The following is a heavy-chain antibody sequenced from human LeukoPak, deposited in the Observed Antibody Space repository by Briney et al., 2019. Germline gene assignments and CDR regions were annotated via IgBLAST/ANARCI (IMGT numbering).Heavy chain of an antibody. Sequence: GASVKVSCKASGYTFTSYYMHWVRQAPGQGLEWMGIINPSGGSTSYAQKFQGRVTMTRDTSTSTVYMELSSLRSEDTAVYYCARRRSIPHYYDSSGYPTFDYWGQGTLVTVSS. CDR2: INPSGGST. J-gene: IGHJ4*02. D-gene: IGHD3-22*01. V-gene: IGHV1-46*01. CDR3: ARRRSIPHYYDSSGYPTFDY. CDR1: GYTFTSYY.